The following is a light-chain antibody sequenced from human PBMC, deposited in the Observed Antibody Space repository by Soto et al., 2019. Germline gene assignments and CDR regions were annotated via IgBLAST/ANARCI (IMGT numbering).Light chain of an antibody. Sequence: EIVLTQSPGTLSVSAGERATLSCRASQSVSSSYLAWYQQKPSQAPSLLIYGASSRSTGIPDRFTCSGSGTDFTLTISSLEPQDFAVYYCEQYGNYSPVYTFGQGTKLEIK. J-gene: IGKJ2*01. CDR1: QSVSSSY. V-gene: IGKV3-20*01. CDR3: EQYGNYSPVYT. CDR2: GAS.